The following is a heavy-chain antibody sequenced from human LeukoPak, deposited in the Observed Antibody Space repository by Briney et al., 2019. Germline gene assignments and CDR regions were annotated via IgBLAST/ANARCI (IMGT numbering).Heavy chain of an antibody. V-gene: IGHV4-34*01. CDR2: INHSGST. CDR3: ARGDRYSSSWPFDY. D-gene: IGHD6-13*01. CDR1: GGSLRGYY. J-gene: IGHJ4*02. Sequence: PSETLSLTCAVYGGSLRGYYWNWIRQPPGKGLEWIGEINHSGSTNYNPSPKSRVTISVDTSKNQFLLRLSSVTAADTAVYYCARGDRYSSSWPFDYWGQGTLVTVSS.